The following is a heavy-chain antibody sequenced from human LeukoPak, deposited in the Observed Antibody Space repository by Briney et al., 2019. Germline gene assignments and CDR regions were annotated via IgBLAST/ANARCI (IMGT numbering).Heavy chain of an antibody. CDR3: ARDRGSSWYEAFDI. CDR2: ISSSSSYI. J-gene: IGHJ3*02. V-gene: IGHV3-21*01. Sequence: GGSLRLSCAASGFTFSSYSMNWVRQTPGKGLEWVSSISSSSSYIYYADSVKGRFTISRDNAKNSLYLQMDSLRAEDTAVYYCARDRGSSWYEAFDIWGQGTMVTVSS. D-gene: IGHD6-13*01. CDR1: GFTFSSYS.